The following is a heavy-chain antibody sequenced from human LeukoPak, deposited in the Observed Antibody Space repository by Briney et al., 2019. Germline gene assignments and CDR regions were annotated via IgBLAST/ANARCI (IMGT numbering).Heavy chain of an antibody. V-gene: IGHV3-53*01. Sequence: GGSLRLSCAASGFTVSSNYMSWVRQAPGKGLEWDSVIYSGGSTYYADSVKGRFTISRDNSKNTLYLQMNSLRAEDTAVYYCARDRYSNYVPYGMDVWGQGTTVTVSS. CDR1: GFTVSSNY. CDR2: IYSGGST. J-gene: IGHJ6*02. CDR3: ARDRYSNYVPYGMDV. D-gene: IGHD4-11*01.